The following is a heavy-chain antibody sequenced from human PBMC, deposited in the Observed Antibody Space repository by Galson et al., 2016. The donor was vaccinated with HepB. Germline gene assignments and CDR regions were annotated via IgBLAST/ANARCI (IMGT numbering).Heavy chain of an antibody. J-gene: IGHJ3*01. Sequence: SLRLSCAASGITFRDHYMSWIRQVPGKGLEWIAYISNTGNTIYYADSMKGRFTISRDNAKNSVFLQMNSLRAEGTAPYYCATGSNYVIVPGSFEFWGQGTLVTVSS. D-gene: IGHD4-11*01. CDR3: ATGSNYVIVPGSFEF. V-gene: IGHV3-11*01. CDR1: GITFRDHY. CDR2: ISNTGNTI.